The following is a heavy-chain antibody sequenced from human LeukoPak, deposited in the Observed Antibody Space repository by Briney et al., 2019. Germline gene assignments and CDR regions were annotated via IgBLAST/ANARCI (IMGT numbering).Heavy chain of an antibody. Sequence: SETLSLNCTVSGGSINSGGYYCSWIRQHPGKGLEWIGYIYYSGSTYYNPSLKSRVTISVDTSKNQFSLKLSSVTAADTAVYYCARGVVRGVIWFDPWGQGTLVTVSS. J-gene: IGHJ5*02. V-gene: IGHV4-31*03. D-gene: IGHD3-10*01. CDR1: GGSINSGGYY. CDR3: ARGVVRGVIWFDP. CDR2: IYYSGST.